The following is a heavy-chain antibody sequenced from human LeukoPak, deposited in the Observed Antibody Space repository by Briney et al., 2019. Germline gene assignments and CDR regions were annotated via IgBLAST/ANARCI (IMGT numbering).Heavy chain of an antibody. CDR3: ARIRYYYDSSGYNYYFDY. CDR1: GFSLRTRGMC. CDR2: IDWDDDK. D-gene: IGHD3-22*01. J-gene: IGHJ4*02. V-gene: IGHV2-70*11. Sequence: SAPTLVKPTQTLTLTCTFSGFSLRTRGMCVSWIRQPPGKALEWLSRIDWDDDKYYSTSLKTRLTISKDTSKNQVVLTMTNMDPVDTATYYCARIRYYYDSSGYNYYFDYWGQGTLVTVSS.